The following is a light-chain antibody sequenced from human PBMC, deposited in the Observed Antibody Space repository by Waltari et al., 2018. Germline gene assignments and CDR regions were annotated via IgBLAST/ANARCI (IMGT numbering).Light chain of an antibody. Sequence: SSELTQDPAVSVALGQTVRITCQGDSLRRYYASWYQQRPGQAPILVLYGQNNRPSGIPDRFSGSISGKTASLTITGAQAEDEADYYCHSRDTSSTRVFGGGTRLTV. J-gene: IGLJ2*01. V-gene: IGLV3-19*01. CDR2: GQN. CDR3: HSRDTSSTRV. CDR1: SLRRYY.